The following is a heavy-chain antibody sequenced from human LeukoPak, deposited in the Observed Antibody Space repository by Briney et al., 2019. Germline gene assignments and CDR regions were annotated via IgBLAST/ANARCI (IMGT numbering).Heavy chain of an antibody. CDR1: GYTFTGYY. D-gene: IGHD5-12*01. CDR2: INPNSGST. J-gene: IGHJ4*02. V-gene: IGHV1-2*06. CDR3: ATITASGYAGNY. Sequence: ASVKVSCKASGYTFTGYYMHWVRQAPGQGLEWMGRINPNSGSTNYAQKFQGRVTMTRDTSISTAYMELSRLRSDDTAVYYCATITASGYAGNYWGQGTLVTVSS.